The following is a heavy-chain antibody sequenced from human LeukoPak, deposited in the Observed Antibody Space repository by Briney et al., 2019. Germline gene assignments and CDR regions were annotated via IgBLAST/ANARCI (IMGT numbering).Heavy chain of an antibody. Sequence: ASVKVSCKASGYTFTSYYMHWVRQAPGQGLEWMGIINPSGGSTTYAEKFQGRVTMTRDTSASTVYMELSSLRSEDTAVYYCARGGNPDYYDSSGYYYFDYWGQGTLVTVSS. D-gene: IGHD3-22*01. CDR1: GYTFTSYY. J-gene: IGHJ4*02. CDR3: ARGGNPDYYDSSGYYYFDY. CDR2: INPSGGST. V-gene: IGHV1-46*01.